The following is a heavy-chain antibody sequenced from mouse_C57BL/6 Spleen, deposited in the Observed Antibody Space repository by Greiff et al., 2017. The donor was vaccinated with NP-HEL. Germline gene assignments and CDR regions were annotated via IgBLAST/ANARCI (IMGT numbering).Heavy chain of an antibody. Sequence: VQLQQSGAELVRPGASVKLSCTASGFNITDYYMHWVKQRPEQGLEWIGRIDPEDGDTEYVPKFQGKATMTADTSSNTAYLQLSSLTSEDTAVYYCTVYYGSSYPYWYFDVWGTGTTVTVSS. CDR2: IDPEDGDT. D-gene: IGHD1-1*01. CDR1: GFNITDYY. V-gene: IGHV14-1*01. J-gene: IGHJ1*03. CDR3: TVYYGSSYPYWYFDV.